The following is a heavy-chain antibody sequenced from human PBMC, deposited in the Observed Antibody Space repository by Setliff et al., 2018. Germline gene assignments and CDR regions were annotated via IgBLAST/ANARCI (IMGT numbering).Heavy chain of an antibody. D-gene: IGHD6-25*01. J-gene: IGHJ3*02. V-gene: IGHV4-34*01. Sequence: SETLSLTCAVYGGSFSGYYWSWIRQPPGKGLEWIGEINHSGSTNYNPSLKSRVTISVDTSKNQFSLKPSSVTAADTAVYYCARVSSVIVAFDIWGQGTMVTVSS. CDR2: INHSGST. CDR1: GGSFSGYY. CDR3: ARVSSVIVAFDI.